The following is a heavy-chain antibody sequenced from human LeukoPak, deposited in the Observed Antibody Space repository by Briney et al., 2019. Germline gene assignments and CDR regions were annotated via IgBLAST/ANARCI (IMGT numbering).Heavy chain of an antibody. D-gene: IGHD4-17*01. J-gene: IGHJ4*02. CDR2: INPSGGST. CDR3: ARDHERNTVTFY. CDR1: GYTFTGYY. V-gene: IGHV1-46*01. Sequence: GASVKVSCKASGYTFTGYYMHWVRQAPGQGLEWMGIINPSGGSTSYAQKFQGRVTMTRDTSTSTVYMELSSLRSEDTAVYYCARDHERNTVTFYWGQGTLVTVSS.